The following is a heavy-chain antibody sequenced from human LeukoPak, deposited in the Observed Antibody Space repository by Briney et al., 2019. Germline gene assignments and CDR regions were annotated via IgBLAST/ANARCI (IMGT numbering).Heavy chain of an antibody. J-gene: IGHJ5*02. V-gene: IGHV4-39*07. CDR1: GGPISSSSYY. CDR3: ARAAVRVGAILP. D-gene: IGHD1-26*01. CDR2: IYHSGST. Sequence: PSETLSLTCTVSGGPISSSSYYWGWIRQPPGRGLEWIGSIYHSGSTYYNPSLKSRVTISVDTSKNQFSLKLSSVTAAGTAVYYCARAAVRVGAILPWGQGTLVTVCS.